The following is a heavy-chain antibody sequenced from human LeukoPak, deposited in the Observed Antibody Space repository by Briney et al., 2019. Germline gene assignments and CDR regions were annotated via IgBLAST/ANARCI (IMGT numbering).Heavy chain of an antibody. D-gene: IGHD3-22*01. CDR2: INHSGST. CDR1: DGSLSGYY. V-gene: IGHV4-34*01. Sequence: SETLSLTCAVYDGSLSGYYWNWFRQPPGKRLEWIGEINHSGSTNYNPSLKSRVTISSDTSKNHFSLMLRSVTAADTAVYYCARAITMISRFDYWGQGTLVTVSS. J-gene: IGHJ4*02. CDR3: ARAITMISRFDY.